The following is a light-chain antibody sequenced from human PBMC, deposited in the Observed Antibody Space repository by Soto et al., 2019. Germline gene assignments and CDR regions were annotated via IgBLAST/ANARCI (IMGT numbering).Light chain of an antibody. CDR3: QQYGLSPPYT. CDR1: QSVITSF. Sequence: EIVMTQSPGTLSLSPGERATLSCRASQSVITSFLAWFQQKPGQAPRLLIYGASSRATGIPDRFSGSGSGTDFALTISRLEPEDDAVYYCQQYGLSPPYTFGQGTKLEIK. CDR2: GAS. V-gene: IGKV3-20*01. J-gene: IGKJ2*01.